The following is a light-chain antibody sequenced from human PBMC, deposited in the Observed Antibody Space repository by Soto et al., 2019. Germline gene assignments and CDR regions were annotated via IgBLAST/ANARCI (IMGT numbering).Light chain of an antibody. CDR3: QESFSPLYT. CDR2: AAS. Sequence: DIQLTQSPSSLSVSVGDRVTITCRASQTIHNFLNWYQQTPGKAPKLLIYAASNLRGGVPSRFSGGGSGTDFTLTINSLQPEDFATYYCQESFSPLYTFGRGTMLDI. J-gene: IGKJ2*01. V-gene: IGKV1-39*01. CDR1: QTIHNF.